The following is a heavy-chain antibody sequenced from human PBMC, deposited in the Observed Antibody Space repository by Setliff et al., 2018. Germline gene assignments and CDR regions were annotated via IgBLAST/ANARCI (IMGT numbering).Heavy chain of an antibody. D-gene: IGHD6-13*01. V-gene: IGHV3-23*01. Sequence: GGSLRLSCTASGLSYSNDWVSWVRQAPGKGLEWVSAISGSGGRTYYADSVKGRFTISRDNSKNTLYLQTNSLRAEDTAVYYCARCSSWHGHYPHFNYWGQGTLVTVSS. CDR2: ISGSGGRT. CDR1: GLSYSNDW. CDR3: ARCSSWHGHYPHFNY. J-gene: IGHJ4*02.